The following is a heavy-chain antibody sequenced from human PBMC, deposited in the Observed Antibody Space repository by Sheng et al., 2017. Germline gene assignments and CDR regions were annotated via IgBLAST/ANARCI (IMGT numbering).Heavy chain of an antibody. V-gene: IGHV4-38-2*02. CDR1: GFSISSGYY. Sequence: QVQLQESGPGLVKPSETLSLRCTVSGFSISSGYYWGWIRQPPGKGLEWIGSIFHTGTTYYNPSLKSRITISVDTSNNQFSLRLSSVTAADTAVYYCARVATVNQQPFXDYWGQGTLVTVSS. CDR2: IFHTGTT. J-gene: IGHJ4*02. D-gene: IGHD4-17*01. CDR3: ARVATVNQQPFXDY.